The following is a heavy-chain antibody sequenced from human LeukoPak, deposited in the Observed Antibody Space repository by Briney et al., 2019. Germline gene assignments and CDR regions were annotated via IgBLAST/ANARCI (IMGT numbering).Heavy chain of an antibody. D-gene: IGHD3-9*01. V-gene: IGHV1-69*04. CDR1: GGTFSSYA. Sequence: SVKVSCKATGGTFSSYAISWVRQAPGQGLEWMGRIIPILGIANYAQKFQGRVTITADKSTSTAYMELSSLRSEDTAVYYCARRSYYDILTGPPGGGDAFDIWGQGTMVTVSS. CDR3: ARRSYYDILTGPPGGGDAFDI. J-gene: IGHJ3*02. CDR2: IIPILGIA.